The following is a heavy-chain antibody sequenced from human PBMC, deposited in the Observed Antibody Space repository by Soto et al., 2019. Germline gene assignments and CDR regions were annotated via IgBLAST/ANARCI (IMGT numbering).Heavy chain of an antibody. CDR3: AKERNFWSGTTGFDS. D-gene: IGHD3-3*01. J-gene: IGHJ5*01. Sequence: LRLSCVGSGFTFSMFAMSWVRQAPGKGLEWISSISGSGGSTYYADSVKGRFTVSRDNSKTTVFLQMNSLRTEDTAVYFCAKERNFWSGTTGFDSWGQGSPVTVSS. CDR1: GFTFSMFA. V-gene: IGHV3-23*01. CDR2: ISGSGGST.